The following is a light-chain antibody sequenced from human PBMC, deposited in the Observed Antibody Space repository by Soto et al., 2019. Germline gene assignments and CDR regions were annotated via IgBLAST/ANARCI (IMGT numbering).Light chain of an antibody. CDR3: QQYNNWPRT. Sequence: EIVLTQSPGTLSLSPGERATLSCRASQSVSNNYLAWYQQKPGQTTRLLVYVASNRAIGIPARFSGSGSGTDFTLTISSVQFEYFAVYYCQQYNNWPRTFGQGTKV. CDR1: QSVSNN. J-gene: IGKJ1*01. V-gene: IGKV3-15*01. CDR2: VAS.